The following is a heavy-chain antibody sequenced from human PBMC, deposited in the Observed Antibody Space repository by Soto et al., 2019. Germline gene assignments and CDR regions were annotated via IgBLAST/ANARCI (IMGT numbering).Heavy chain of an antibody. V-gene: IGHV4-38-2*01. CDR2: IYHGGST. CDR3: ARVSRGVPYNYESSPYTFENWFDT. CDR1: GYSISSGYY. J-gene: IGHJ5*02. D-gene: IGHD3-22*01. Sequence: SETLSLTCAVSGYSISSGYYWGWLRQPPGKGLEWIGSIYHGGSTYYNPPLNSRGTLSIDMTNNHISLILNSVTPADTAVYYSARVSRGVPYNYESSPYTFENWFDTWGKGTLVTVS.